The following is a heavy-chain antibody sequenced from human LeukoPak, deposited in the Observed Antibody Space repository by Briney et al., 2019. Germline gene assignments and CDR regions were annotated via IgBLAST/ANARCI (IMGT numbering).Heavy chain of an antibody. CDR1: GYTFTSYY. D-gene: IGHD6-6*01. CDR3: ASDSSSSRWNLPDY. J-gene: IGHJ4*02. CDR2: IDPSGGST. V-gene: IGHV1-46*01. Sequence: ASVKVSCKASGYTFTSYYMHWVRQAPGQGLEWMGIIDPSGGSTTYAQKFQGRVTMTRDTPTRTVYMELSSLRSEDTAVYYCASDSSSSRWNLPDYWGQGTLVTVSS.